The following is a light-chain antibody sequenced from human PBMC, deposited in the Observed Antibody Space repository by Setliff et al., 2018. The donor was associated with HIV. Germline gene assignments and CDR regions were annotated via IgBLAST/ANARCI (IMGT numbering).Light chain of an antibody. J-gene: IGLJ1*01. CDR3: SSYAITNTLP. V-gene: IGLV2-14*01. CDR2: EVR. CDR1: SSDVGGYSY. Sequence: QSVLTQPASVSGSPGQSITISCTGTSSDVGGYSYVSWYQQHPGKAPKLIIYEVRNRPSGVSNRFSGSKSGNTASLTISGLQAEDEADYYCSSYAITNTLPFGTGTQLTVL.